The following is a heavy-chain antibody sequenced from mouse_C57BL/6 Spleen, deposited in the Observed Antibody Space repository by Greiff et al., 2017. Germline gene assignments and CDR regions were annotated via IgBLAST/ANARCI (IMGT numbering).Heavy chain of an antibody. Sequence: VQLQQPGAELVRPGSSVKLSCKASGYTFTSYWMHWVKQRPIQGLEWIGNIDPSDSETHYNQKFKDKATLTVDKSSSTAYMQLSSLTSADSAVYYCARSGGNPMDYFDYWGQGTTLTVSS. D-gene: IGHD2-1*01. CDR2: IDPSDSET. V-gene: IGHV1-52*01. J-gene: IGHJ2*01. CDR3: ARSGGNPMDYFDY. CDR1: GYTFTSYW.